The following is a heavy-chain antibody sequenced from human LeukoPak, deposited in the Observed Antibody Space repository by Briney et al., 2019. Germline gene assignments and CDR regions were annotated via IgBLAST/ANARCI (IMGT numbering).Heavy chain of an antibody. J-gene: IGHJ4*02. D-gene: IGHD5-18*01. Sequence: PSETLSLTCAVYGGSFSGYYWSWIRQPPGKGLEWIGEINHSGSTNYNPSLKSRVTISVDTSKNQFSLKLSSVTAADTAVYYCAIFGNTAMGIEYFGYWGQGTLVTVSS. CDR1: GGSFSGYY. CDR3: AIFGNTAMGIEYFGY. CDR2: INHSGST. V-gene: IGHV4-34*01.